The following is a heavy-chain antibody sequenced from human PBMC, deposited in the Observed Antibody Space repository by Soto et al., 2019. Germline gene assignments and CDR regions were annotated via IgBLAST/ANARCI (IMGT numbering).Heavy chain of an antibody. CDR2: INHSGSA. V-gene: IGHV4-34*01. D-gene: IGHD6-13*01. J-gene: IGHJ4*01. CDR1: GGSFSGYY. CDR3: ARPAIAAAVSAFDY. Sequence: TSETLSLTCAVSGGSFSGYYWSWIRQPPGKGLEWIGEINHSGSANYNPSLKSRVTISVDTSENQFSLILSSVTAADTAVYYCARPAIAAAVSAFDYWGQGTLVTVSS.